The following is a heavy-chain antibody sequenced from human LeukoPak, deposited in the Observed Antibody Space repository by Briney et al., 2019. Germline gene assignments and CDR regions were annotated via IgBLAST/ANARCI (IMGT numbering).Heavy chain of an antibody. Sequence: GASVRVSCKASGYKFISHYLQWVRQAPGLGPEWTGWMHGGNGNTRYAEKFEGRVTMTRDTSTSTAYMDLSRLTSDDTAVYYCAREGSYCVGGDCYSFDFWGQGTLVTVSS. CDR3: AREGSYCVGGDCYSFDF. D-gene: IGHD2-21*02. CDR2: MHGGNGNT. V-gene: IGHV1-2*02. J-gene: IGHJ4*02. CDR1: GYKFISHY.